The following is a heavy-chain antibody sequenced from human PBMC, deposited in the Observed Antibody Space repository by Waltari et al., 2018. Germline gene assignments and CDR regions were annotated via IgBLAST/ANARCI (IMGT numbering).Heavy chain of an antibody. CDR3: ARLSLQFLEWFSGGWFDP. J-gene: IGHJ5*02. Sequence: QVQLQQWGAGLLKPSETLSLTCAVYGGSFSGYYWSWIRPPPGKGREWIGEINHSGSTNYNPSLKSRVTISVDTSKNQFSLKLSSVTAADTAVYYCARLSLQFLEWFSGGWFDPWGQGTLVTVSS. CDR2: INHSGST. CDR1: GGSFSGYY. V-gene: IGHV4-34*01. D-gene: IGHD3-3*01.